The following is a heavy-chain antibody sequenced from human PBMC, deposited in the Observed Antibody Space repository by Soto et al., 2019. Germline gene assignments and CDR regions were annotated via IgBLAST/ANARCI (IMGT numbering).Heavy chain of an antibody. CDR1: GFTFSSYA. D-gene: IGHD3-9*01. Sequence: GGSLRLSCAASGFTFSSYAMSWVRQAPGKGLEWVSAISGSGGSTYYADSVKGRFTISRDNSKNTLYLQTNSLRAEDTAVYYCAKEGGDILTGYYAYYYYYGMDVWGQGTTVTVSS. V-gene: IGHV3-23*01. CDR3: AKEGGDILTGYYAYYYYYGMDV. J-gene: IGHJ6*02. CDR2: ISGSGGST.